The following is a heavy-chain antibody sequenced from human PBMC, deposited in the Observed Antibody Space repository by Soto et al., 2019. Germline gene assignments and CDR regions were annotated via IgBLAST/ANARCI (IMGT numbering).Heavy chain of an antibody. CDR1: GYTFSDFD. D-gene: IGHD3-16*01. Sequence: QAHLEQSGAEVKRPGASVKVSCKASGYTFSDFDINWLRQASGQGPEWMGWMNAKSGDTFFAQRFQGKFTMTWDTSLSTAYMEVGSLTSDDMAMYYCARGNPFNYAGFDVWGQGTTVAVSS. V-gene: IGHV1-8*01. CDR3: ARGNPFNYAGFDV. CDR2: MNAKSGDT. J-gene: IGHJ6*02.